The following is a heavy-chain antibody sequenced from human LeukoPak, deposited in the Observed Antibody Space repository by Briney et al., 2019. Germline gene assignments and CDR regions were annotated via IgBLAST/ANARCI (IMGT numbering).Heavy chain of an antibody. CDR1: GGTFRSYT. D-gene: IGHD3-3*01. CDR3: ARDPPAYYDFWSGYRRSPDAFDI. J-gene: IGHJ3*02. V-gene: IGHV1-69*04. CDR2: IIPILGIA. Sequence: SVKVSRKASGGTFRSYTISWVRQAPGQGLEWMGRIIPILGIANYAQKFQGRVTITADKSTSTAYMELSSLRSEDTAVYYCARDPPAYYDFWSGYRRSPDAFDIWGQGTMVTVSS.